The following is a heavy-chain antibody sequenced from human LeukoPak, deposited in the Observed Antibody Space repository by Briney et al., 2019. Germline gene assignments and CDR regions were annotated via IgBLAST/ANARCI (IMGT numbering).Heavy chain of an antibody. CDR1: GFTFSSNW. V-gene: IGHV3-7*05. CDR2: MNQDGSEK. CDR3: ARGRGLDI. Sequence: GGSLRLSCAASGFTFSSNWMSWVRQAPGKGLEWVANMNQDGSEKYYVDSVKGRFTISRDNAKNSVNLQMNSLRAEDTAVYFCARGRGLDIWGQGTMVTVYS. J-gene: IGHJ3*02.